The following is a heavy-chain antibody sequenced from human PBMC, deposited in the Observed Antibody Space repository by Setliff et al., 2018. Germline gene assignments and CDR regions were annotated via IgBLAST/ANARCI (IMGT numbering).Heavy chain of an antibody. V-gene: IGHV4-38-2*02. CDR3: TRDSLTTLRRRSFDI. CDR1: GYSISSGNY. J-gene: IGHJ3*02. CDR2: IYHSGST. D-gene: IGHD1-1*01. Sequence: SETLSLSCAVSGYSISSGNYWGWIRQPPGKGLEWIGSIYHSGSTYYNPSPKSQVTISVDTSKNQFSLKLSSVTATDTAVYYCTRDSLTTLRRRSFDIWGQETMVTV.